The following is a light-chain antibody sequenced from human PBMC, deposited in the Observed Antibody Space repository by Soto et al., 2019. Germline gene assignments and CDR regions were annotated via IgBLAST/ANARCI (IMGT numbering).Light chain of an antibody. Sequence: EIVLTQSPGILSLSPGERATLSCRASQSVSSSNLAWYQQKPGQAPRLLIYGASSRATGIPDRFSGSGSGTDFTLTISRLEPEDFAEYHCQHYDNSRFTFGPGTKVHIK. V-gene: IGKV3-20*01. J-gene: IGKJ3*01. CDR1: QSVSSSN. CDR3: QHYDNSRFT. CDR2: GAS.